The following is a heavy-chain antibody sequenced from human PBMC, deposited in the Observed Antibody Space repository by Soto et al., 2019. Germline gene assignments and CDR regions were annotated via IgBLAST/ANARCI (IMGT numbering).Heavy chain of an antibody. CDR3: AGPVGAAAPPMYYGMDV. V-gene: IGHV1-69*06. D-gene: IGHD6-13*01. CDR1: GGTFSSYA. Sequence: QVQLVQSGAEVKKPGSSVKVSCKASGGTFSSYAISWVRQAPGQGLEWMGGIIPIFGTANYAQKFKGRVTITAYKSTRTAYMELGSLTSEVTSVYYCAGPVGAAAPPMYYGMDVWGQGTTVTVSS. J-gene: IGHJ6*02. CDR2: IIPIFGTA.